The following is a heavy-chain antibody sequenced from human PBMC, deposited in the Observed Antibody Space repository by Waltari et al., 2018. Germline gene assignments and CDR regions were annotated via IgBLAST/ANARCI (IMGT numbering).Heavy chain of an antibody. CDR1: GGSISSGDYY. CDR2: IYYSGST. V-gene: IGHV4-30-4*08. D-gene: IGHD2-21*01. J-gene: IGHJ2*01. Sequence: QVQLQESGPGLVKPSQTLSLTCTVSGGSISSGDYYWSWIRQPPGKGLEWIGYIYYSGSTYYNPSLKSRVTISVDTSKNQFSLKLSSVTAADTAVYYCARDRGDCGGDCYRAPYWYFDLWGRGTLVTVSS. CDR3: ARDRGDCGGDCYRAPYWYFDL.